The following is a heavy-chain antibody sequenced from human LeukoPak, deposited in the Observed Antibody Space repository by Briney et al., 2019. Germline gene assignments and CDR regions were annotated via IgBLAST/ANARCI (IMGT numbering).Heavy chain of an antibody. Sequence: SGGSLRLSCAASGFTFSSYGMRWVRQAPGKGLEWVAVIWYDGSNKYYADSVKGRFTISRDNSKNTLYLQMNSLRAEDTAVYYCARVGYYDFWSGYYYYYYYMDVWGKGTTVTVSS. D-gene: IGHD3-3*01. CDR2: IWYDGSNK. V-gene: IGHV3-33*01. CDR1: GFTFSSYG. CDR3: ARVGYYDFWSGYYYYYYYMDV. J-gene: IGHJ6*03.